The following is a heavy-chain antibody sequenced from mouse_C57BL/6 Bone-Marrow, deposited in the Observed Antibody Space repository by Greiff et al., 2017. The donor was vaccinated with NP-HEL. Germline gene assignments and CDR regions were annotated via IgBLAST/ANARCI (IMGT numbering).Heavy chain of an antibody. D-gene: IGHD2-2*01. Sequence: EVMLVESGGGLVQPGGSLKLSCAASGFTFSDYGMAWVRQAPRKGPAWVAFISNLAYSIYYADTVTGRFTISRENAKNTLYLEMSSLRSEDTAMYYCARHGYDWYFDVWGTGTTVTVSS. J-gene: IGHJ1*03. CDR3: ARHGYDWYFDV. V-gene: IGHV5-15*01. CDR2: ISNLAYSI. CDR1: GFTFSDYG.